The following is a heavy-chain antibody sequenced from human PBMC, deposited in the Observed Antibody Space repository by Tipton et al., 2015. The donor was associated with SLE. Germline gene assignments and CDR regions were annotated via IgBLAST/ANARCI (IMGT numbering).Heavy chain of an antibody. V-gene: IGHV4-39*07. Sequence: TLSLTCTVSGGSISSSSYYWGWIRQPPGKGLERIGRIYYSGSTYDNAPLKSRVTTSVDTAKNPFSLKLSSVTAAATAVDYCAREEWSSTSCYTGGWFDSWDQGTLVTVSS. J-gene: IGHJ5*01. CDR3: AREEWSSTSCYTGGWFDS. D-gene: IGHD2-2*02. CDR2: IYYSGST. CDR1: GGSISSSSYY.